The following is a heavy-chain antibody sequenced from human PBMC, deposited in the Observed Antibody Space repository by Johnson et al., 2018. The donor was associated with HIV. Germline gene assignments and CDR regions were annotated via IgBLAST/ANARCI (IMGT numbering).Heavy chain of an antibody. Sequence: QVQLVESGGGVVQPGGSLRLSCAASGFTFSSYGMHWVRQAPGKGLEWVAFIRNDGTNKYYADSVKGRFTISRDNSKNTLYLQMNSLRAEDTAVYYCSKGKKSLPDAFDIWGQGTMVTVSS. J-gene: IGHJ3*02. CDR2: IRNDGTNK. CDR1: GFTFSSYG. V-gene: IGHV3-30*02. CDR3: SKGKKSLPDAFDI.